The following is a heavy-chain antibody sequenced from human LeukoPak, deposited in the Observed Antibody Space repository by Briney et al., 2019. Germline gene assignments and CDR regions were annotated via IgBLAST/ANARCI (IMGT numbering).Heavy chain of an antibody. CDR1: GGSISSYY. V-gene: IGHV4-59*01. J-gene: IGHJ4*02. Sequence: SETLSLTCTVSGGSISSYYWSWIRQPPGKGLEWIGYIYYSGSTNYNPSLKSRVTISVDTSKNQFSLKLSSVTAADTAVYYCARARDGYNSDYWGQGTLVTVSS. CDR2: IYYSGST. D-gene: IGHD5-24*01. CDR3: ARARDGYNSDY.